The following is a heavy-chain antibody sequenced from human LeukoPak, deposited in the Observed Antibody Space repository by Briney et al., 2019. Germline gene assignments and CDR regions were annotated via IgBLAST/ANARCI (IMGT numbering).Heavy chain of an antibody. CDR2: IYTSGST. V-gene: IGHV4-61*02. CDR3: ARATAAPSSYFFDH. D-gene: IGHD6-25*01. J-gene: IGHJ4*02. CDR1: GGSISSGSYY. Sequence: SQTLSLTCTVSGGSISSGSYYWRWIRQPAGKGLEWIGRIYTSGSTNYNPSLKSRVTISVDTSTNQFSLKLNSVIAADTAVYYCARATAAPSSYFFDHWGQGTLVTVSS.